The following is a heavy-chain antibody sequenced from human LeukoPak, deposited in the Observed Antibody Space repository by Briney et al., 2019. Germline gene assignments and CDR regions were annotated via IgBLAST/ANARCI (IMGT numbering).Heavy chain of an antibody. CDR1: GFTFSSYA. Sequence: PGRSLRLSCAASGFTFSSYAMHWVCQAPGKGLEWVAVIWYDGSNKYYADSVKGRFTISRDNSKNTLYLQMNSLRAEDTAVYYCAKEGYRNCGGDCYLFDYWGQGTLVTVSS. D-gene: IGHD2-21*02. CDR3: AKEGYRNCGGDCYLFDY. CDR2: IWYDGSNK. J-gene: IGHJ4*02. V-gene: IGHV3-30*07.